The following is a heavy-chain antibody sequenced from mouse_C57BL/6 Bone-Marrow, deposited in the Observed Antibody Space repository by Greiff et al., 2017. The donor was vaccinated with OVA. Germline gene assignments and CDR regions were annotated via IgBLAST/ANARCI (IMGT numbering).Heavy chain of an antibody. Sequence: VMLVESGPGLVAPSQSLSITCTVSGFSLTSYGVDWVRQPPGKGLEWLGVIWGGGSTNYNSALMSRLSIRQDHSQSHGLLQMNSLQTDEAAMYYCAKRYYGSSRGAWFAYWGQGTLVTVSA. CDR3: AKRYYGSSRGAWFAY. D-gene: IGHD1-1*01. V-gene: IGHV2-9*01. J-gene: IGHJ3*01. CDR1: GFSLTSYG. CDR2: IWGGGST.